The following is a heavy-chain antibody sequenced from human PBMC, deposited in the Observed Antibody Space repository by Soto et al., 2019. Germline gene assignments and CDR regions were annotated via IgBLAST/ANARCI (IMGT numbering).Heavy chain of an antibody. CDR2: IYYSGST. J-gene: IGHJ6*02. Sequence: SETLSLTCTVSGGSISSGDYYWSWIRQPPGKGLEWIGYIYYSGSTYYNPSLKSRVTISVDTSKNQFSLKLSSVTAADTAVYYCARAYYGSGSTTYYYYYYGMDVWGQGTTVTVSS. D-gene: IGHD3-10*01. CDR3: ARAYYGSGSTTYYYYYYGMDV. CDR1: GGSISSGDYY. V-gene: IGHV4-30-4*01.